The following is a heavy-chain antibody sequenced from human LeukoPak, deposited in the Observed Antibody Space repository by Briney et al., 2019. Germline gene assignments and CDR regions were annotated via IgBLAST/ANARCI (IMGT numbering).Heavy chain of an antibody. J-gene: IGHJ3*02. V-gene: IGHV4-34*01. CDR1: GGSFSGYY. D-gene: IGHD4-11*01. CDR2: ISHSGST. Sequence: SETLSLTCAVYGGSFSGYYWSWIRQPPGKGLEWIGEISHSGSTDYNPSLKSRVTISADTSKNQFPLKLSSVTAADTAVYYCARIDYSDYENDAFDIWGQGTMVTVSS. CDR3: ARIDYSDYENDAFDI.